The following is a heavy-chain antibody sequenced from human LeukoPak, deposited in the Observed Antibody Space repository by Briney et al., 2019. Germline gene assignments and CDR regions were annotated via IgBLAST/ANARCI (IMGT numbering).Heavy chain of an antibody. V-gene: IGHV1-2*02. Sequence: ASVKVSCKASGYTFTGYYMHWVRQAPGQGLEWMGWINPNSGGTNYAQKFQGRVTMTRDTSLSTAYMELSRLRSDDTAMYYCAREEWLLRSGSVGYWGQGTLVTVSS. CDR2: INPNSGGT. CDR3: AREEWLLRSGSVGY. D-gene: IGHD6-19*01. J-gene: IGHJ4*02. CDR1: GYTFTGYY.